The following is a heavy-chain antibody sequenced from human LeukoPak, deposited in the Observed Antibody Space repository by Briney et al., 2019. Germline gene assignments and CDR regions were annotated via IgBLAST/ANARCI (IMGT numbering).Heavy chain of an antibody. CDR3: ARFRRDSSLEKSGRPFDY. D-gene: IGHD3-22*01. V-gene: IGHV4-31*03. J-gene: IGHJ4*02. CDR2: IYYSGST. CDR1: GGSISSGGYY. Sequence: SETPSLTCTVSGGSISSGGYYWSWIRQHPGKGLEWIGYIYYSGSTYYNPSLKSRVTISVDTSKNQFSLKLGSVTAADTAVYYCARFRRDSSLEKSGRPFDYWGQGTLVTVSS.